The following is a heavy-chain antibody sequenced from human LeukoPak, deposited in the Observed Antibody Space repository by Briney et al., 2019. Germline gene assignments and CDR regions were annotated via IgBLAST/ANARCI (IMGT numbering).Heavy chain of an antibody. D-gene: IGHD1-26*01. CDR3: AMGATGEYLQY. J-gene: IGHJ1*01. CDR2: IYSGGRT. V-gene: IGHV3-53*01. CDR1: GFTVINNY. Sequence: GGSLRLSCAASGFTVINNYMTWVRQAPGKGLEWVSVIYSGGRTYYADSVKGRFTISRDSSKNTLYLQMDSLRTEDTAVYYCAMGATGEYLQYGGQGTLVTVSA.